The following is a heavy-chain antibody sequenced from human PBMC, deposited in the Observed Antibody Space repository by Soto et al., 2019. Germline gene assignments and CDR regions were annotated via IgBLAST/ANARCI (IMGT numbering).Heavy chain of an antibody. D-gene: IGHD1-26*01. J-gene: IGHJ4*02. CDR1: GGTFSSYA. CDR2: IIPIFGTA. CDR3: ARDLGPNSGPDDDY. V-gene: IGHV1-69*01. Sequence: QVQLVQSGAEVKKPGSSVKVSCKASGGTFSSYAISWVRQAPGQVLEWMGGIIPIFGTANYAQKFQGRVTITADESTRTAYMELSSLRSEDTAVYYCARDLGPNSGPDDDYWGQGTLVTVSS.